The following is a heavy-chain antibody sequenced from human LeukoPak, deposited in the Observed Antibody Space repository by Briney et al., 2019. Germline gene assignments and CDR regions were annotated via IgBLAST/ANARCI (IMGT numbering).Heavy chain of an antibody. Sequence: SETLSLTCTVPGGSISSGGYYWSWIRQHPGKGLEWIGYIYYSGSTYYNPSLKSRVTISVDTSKNQFSLKLSSVTAADTAVYYCARSRSSTSWTYYFDYWGQGTLVTVSS. D-gene: IGHD2-2*01. CDR3: ARSRSSTSWTYYFDY. V-gene: IGHV4-31*03. CDR1: GGSISSGGYY. J-gene: IGHJ4*02. CDR2: IYYSGST.